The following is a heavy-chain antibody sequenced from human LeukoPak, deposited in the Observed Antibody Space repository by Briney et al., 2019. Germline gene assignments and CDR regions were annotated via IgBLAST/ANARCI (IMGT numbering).Heavy chain of an antibody. Sequence: GGSLRLSCAASGFTFSSYGMHWVRQAPGKGPEWVAFIRYDGSNKYYADSVKGRFTISRDNSKNTLYLQMNSLRAEDTAVYYCAKVGITQYYYYYYYMDVWGKGTTVTISS. J-gene: IGHJ6*03. CDR2: IRYDGSNK. D-gene: IGHD3-10*01. V-gene: IGHV3-30*02. CDR1: GFTFSSYG. CDR3: AKVGITQYYYYYYYMDV.